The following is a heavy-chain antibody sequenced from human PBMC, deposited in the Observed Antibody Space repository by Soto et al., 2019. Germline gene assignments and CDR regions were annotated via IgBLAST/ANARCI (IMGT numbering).Heavy chain of an antibody. D-gene: IGHD4-4*01. CDR3: AKDRHDYSSNYYYYYGMDV. CDR2: ISGSGGST. J-gene: IGHJ6*02. V-gene: IGHV3-23*01. CDR1: GFTFSSYA. Sequence: PGGSLRLCCAASGFTFSSYAMSWVRQAPGKGLEWVSAISGSGGSTYYADSVKGRFTISRDNSKNTLYLQMNSLRAEDTAVYYCAKDRHDYSSNYYYYYGMDVWGQGTTVTVS.